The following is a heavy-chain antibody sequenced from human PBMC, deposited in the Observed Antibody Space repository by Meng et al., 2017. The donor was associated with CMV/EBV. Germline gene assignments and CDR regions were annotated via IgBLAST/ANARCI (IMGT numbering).Heavy chain of an antibody. Sequence: GESLKISCAASGFTFSSYEMNWVRQAPGKGLEWVSYISSSGTTIYYADSVKGRFTISRDNAKKSLYLQMNSLRGEDTAVYYCARDRYGGFDPWGQGTLVTVSS. CDR3: ARDRYGGFDP. J-gene: IGHJ5*02. CDR1: GFTFSSYE. CDR2: ISSSGTTI. V-gene: IGHV3-48*03. D-gene: IGHD4/OR15-4a*01.